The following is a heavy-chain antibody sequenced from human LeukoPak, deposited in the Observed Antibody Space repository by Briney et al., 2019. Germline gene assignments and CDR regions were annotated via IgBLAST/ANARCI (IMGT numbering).Heavy chain of an antibody. V-gene: IGHV3-21*01. CDR1: GFTFSSYS. CDR3: IRDLFDDYSLDY. J-gene: IGHJ4*02. CDR2: INSDSSLM. Sequence: GGSLRLSCAASGFTFSSYSMNWVRQAPGKGLERVSSINSDSSLMFYAESVKGRFTISRDNARNSLYLQMNSLRAEDTAVYYCIRDLFDDYSLDYWGQGALVTVSS. D-gene: IGHD3-16*01.